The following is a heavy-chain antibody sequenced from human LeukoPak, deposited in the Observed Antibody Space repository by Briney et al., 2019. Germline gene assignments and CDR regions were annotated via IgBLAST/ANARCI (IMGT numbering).Heavy chain of an antibody. Sequence: GGSLRLSCAASGFTFSSYSMNWVRQAPGKGLEWVPSISSSSSYIYYADSVKGRFTISRDNAKNSLYLQMNSLRAEDTAVYYFYRARYGLAAYTGIRIDPWGQGTLVTVSS. CDR1: GFTFSSYS. V-gene: IGHV3-21*01. CDR2: ISSSSSYI. J-gene: IGHJ5*02. CDR3: YRARYGLAAYTGIRIDP. D-gene: IGHD3-16*01.